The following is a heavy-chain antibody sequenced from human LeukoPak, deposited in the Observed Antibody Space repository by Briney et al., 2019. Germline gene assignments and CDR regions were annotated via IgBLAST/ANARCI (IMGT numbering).Heavy chain of an antibody. V-gene: IGHV3-21*01. CDR3: AKGVGAFDI. J-gene: IGHJ3*02. Sequence: GGSLRLSCAASGFTFSSYSMNWVRQAPGKGLEWVSSVSSSSSYIYYADSVMGRFTISRDNAKNSPYLQMNSLRAEDTAVYYCAKGVGAFDIWGQGTMVTVSS. CDR1: GFTFSSYS. CDR2: VSSSSSYI.